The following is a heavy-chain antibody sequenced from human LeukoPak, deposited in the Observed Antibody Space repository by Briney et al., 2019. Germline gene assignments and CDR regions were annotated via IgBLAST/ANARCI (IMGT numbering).Heavy chain of an antibody. D-gene: IGHD1-26*01. CDR1: GFSLADCA. V-gene: IGHV3-43*02. J-gene: IGHJ3*02. Sequence: GGSLRLSCAASGFSLADCAMHWVRQVPGKGLEWVSLISGDGYDTYYAASVRGRFTISRDNSKSSLYLQMNSLRAEDTAIYYCARGGDMVGGSRSAFDIWGQGTMVTVSS. CDR3: ARGGDMVGGSRSAFDI. CDR2: ISGDGYDT.